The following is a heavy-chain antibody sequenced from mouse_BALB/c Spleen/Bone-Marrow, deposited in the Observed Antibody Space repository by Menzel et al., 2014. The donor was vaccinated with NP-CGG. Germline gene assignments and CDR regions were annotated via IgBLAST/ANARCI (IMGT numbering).Heavy chain of an antibody. V-gene: IGHV1-5*01. D-gene: IGHD3-1*01. CDR3: TTLARNKFDY. Sequence: VQLKQSGTVLARPGAAVKMSCKASGYTFSNYWMHWVKQRPGQGLEWIGTIYPGNSDTTYNQKFKGKATLTAVTSTSTAYMELSSLTNEDSAVYYCTTLARNKFDYWGQGTTLTVPS. CDR1: GYTFSNYW. CDR2: IYPGNSDT. J-gene: IGHJ2*01.